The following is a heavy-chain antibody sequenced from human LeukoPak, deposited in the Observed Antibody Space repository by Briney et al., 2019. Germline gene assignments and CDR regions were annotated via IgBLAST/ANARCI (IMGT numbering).Heavy chain of an antibody. J-gene: IGHJ4*02. CDR3: ARVGYCSSTSCYNYFDY. D-gene: IGHD2-2*02. CDR1: GFTFSSYA. Sequence: PGGSPRLSCAASGFTFSSYAMHWVRQAPGKGLEYVSDISSNGGSTYYANSVKGRFTISRDNSKNTLYLQMGSLRAEDMAVYYCARVGYCSSTSCYNYFDYWGQGTLVTVSS. V-gene: IGHV3-64*01. CDR2: ISSNGGST.